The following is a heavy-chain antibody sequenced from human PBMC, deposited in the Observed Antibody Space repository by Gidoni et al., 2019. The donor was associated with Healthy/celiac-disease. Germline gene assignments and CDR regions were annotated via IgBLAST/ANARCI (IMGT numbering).Heavy chain of an antibody. CDR3: ARDESLRMDY. CDR2: ISYDGSNK. D-gene: IGHD4-17*01. CDR1: GFTFSSYA. V-gene: IGHV3-30-3*01. J-gene: IGHJ4*02. Sequence: QVQLVESGGGVVQPGRSLRLSCAASGFTFSSYAMHWVRQAPGKGLEWVAVISYDGSNKYYADSVKGRFTISRDNSKNTLYLQMNSLRAEDTAVYYCARDESLRMDYWGQGTLVTVSS.